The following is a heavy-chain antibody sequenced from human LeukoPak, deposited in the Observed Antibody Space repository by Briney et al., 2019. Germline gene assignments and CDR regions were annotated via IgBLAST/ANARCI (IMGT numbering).Heavy chain of an antibody. V-gene: IGHV3-48*03. J-gene: IGHJ4*02. CDR2: IYGSVGTI. Sequence: GGSLRLSCAASGLAFSSDGMNWIRQAPGKGLEWLSYIYGSVGTIFYADSVQGRFTISRDNARNSLYLQMNSLTGEDTAVYYCVRNGNLIAVGFDYWGQGTLVTVSS. D-gene: IGHD6-19*01. CDR3: VRNGNLIAVGFDY. CDR1: GLAFSSDG.